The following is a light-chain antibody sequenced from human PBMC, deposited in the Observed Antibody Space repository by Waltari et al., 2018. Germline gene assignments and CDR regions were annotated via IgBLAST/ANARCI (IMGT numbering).Light chain of an antibody. CDR1: QSVTGY. J-gene: IGKJ4*01. CDR3: HQRGNWPLT. CDR2: NTS. Sequence: SCRASQSVTGYLAWYQQKPGQAPRLLIYNTSKRATGIPARFSGSGSGTDFTLTTSSLEPEDFAVYYCHQRGNWPLTFGGGTKVEIK. V-gene: IGKV3-11*01.